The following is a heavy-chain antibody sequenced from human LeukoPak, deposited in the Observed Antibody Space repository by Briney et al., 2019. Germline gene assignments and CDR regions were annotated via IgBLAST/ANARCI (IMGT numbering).Heavy chain of an antibody. Sequence: ASVKVSCKASGYSFDNYGISWVRQAPGRGLVWMGWITAYNGNTHYAQKFQGRVTMTTAISPRTAYMELRSLRADDTAVYFCARYRSPNRGWFDYWGQGTLVTVSS. D-gene: IGHD6-19*01. J-gene: IGHJ4*02. CDR2: ITAYNGNT. V-gene: IGHV1-18*01. CDR3: ARYRSPNRGWFDY. CDR1: GYSFDNYG.